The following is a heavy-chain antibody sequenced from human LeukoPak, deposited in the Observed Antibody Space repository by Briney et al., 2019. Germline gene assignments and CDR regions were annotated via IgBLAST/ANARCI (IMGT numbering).Heavy chain of an antibody. CDR2: MSGGGGVT. CDR1: GFTFSSYA. J-gene: IGHJ4*02. D-gene: IGHD5-12*01. CDR3: AKDPRVATIEIFDY. Sequence: PGGSLRLSCAASGFTFSSYAMSWVRQAPGKGLEWVSSMSGGGGVTYYADSVKGRFTISRDNSKNTVYLQMNSLRAEDTAVCYCAKDPRVATIEIFDYWGQGTLVTVSS. V-gene: IGHV3-23*01.